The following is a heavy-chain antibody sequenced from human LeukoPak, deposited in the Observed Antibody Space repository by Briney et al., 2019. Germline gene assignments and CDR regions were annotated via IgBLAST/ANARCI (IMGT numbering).Heavy chain of an antibody. J-gene: IGHJ4*02. CDR2: ISAYNGNT. D-gene: IGHD4-17*01. V-gene: IGHV1-18*01. CDR1: GYTFTSYG. CDR3: ASGTDYGDKRPYYFDY. Sequence: GVPLKVSCKASGYTFTSYGISWVRQAPGQGLEWMGWISAYNGNTNYAKKLQGRVTMTTDTSTSTAYMELRSLRSDDTAVYYCASGTDYGDKRPYYFDYWGQGTLVTVS.